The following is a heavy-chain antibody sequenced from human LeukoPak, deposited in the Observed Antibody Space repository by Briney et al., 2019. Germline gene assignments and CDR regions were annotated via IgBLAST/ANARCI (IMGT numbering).Heavy chain of an antibody. CDR1: GYTFTNYG. Sequence: SVKVSCKASGYTFTNYGLSWVRQAPGQGLEWMGGIIPIFGSANYAQKFQGRVTITADESTSTAYMELSSLRSEDTAVYYCARQSGYCSGGSCYGAHWFDPWGQGTLVSVSS. CDR3: ARQSGYCSGGSCYGAHWFDP. J-gene: IGHJ5*02. D-gene: IGHD2-15*01. CDR2: IIPIFGSA. V-gene: IGHV1-69*13.